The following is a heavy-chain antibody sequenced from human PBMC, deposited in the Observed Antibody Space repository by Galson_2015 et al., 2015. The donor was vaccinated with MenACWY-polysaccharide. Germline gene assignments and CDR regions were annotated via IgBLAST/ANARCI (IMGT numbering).Heavy chain of an antibody. CDR3: ARVEKYSGSFYILY. CDR1: DYSIRSGYF. Sequence: ETLSLTCAVSDYSIRSGYFWGWIRQPPGKGLEWIASIFHSGTTYYNPSLKSRVIISVDTSKNQFSLKLSSVTAADTAVYYCARVEKYSGSFYILYWGQGTLVTVSS. J-gene: IGHJ4*02. D-gene: IGHD1-26*01. CDR2: IFHSGTT. V-gene: IGHV4-38-2*01.